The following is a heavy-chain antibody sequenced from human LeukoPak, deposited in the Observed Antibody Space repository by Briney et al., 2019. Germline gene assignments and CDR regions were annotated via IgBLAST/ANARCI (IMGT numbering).Heavy chain of an antibody. CDR3: ARGTYFDY. Sequence: KPSETLSLTCTVSGGSISSSSYYWGWIRQPPGKGLEWIGSIYYSGSTYYNPSLKSRVTISVDTSKNQFSLKLSSVTAADTAVYYCARGTYFDYWGQGTLVTVSS. CDR2: IYYSGST. V-gene: IGHV4-39*07. J-gene: IGHJ4*02. D-gene: IGHD2-8*01. CDR1: GGSISSSSYY.